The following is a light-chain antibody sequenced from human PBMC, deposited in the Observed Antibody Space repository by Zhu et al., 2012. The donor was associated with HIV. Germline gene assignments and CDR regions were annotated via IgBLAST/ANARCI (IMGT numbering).Light chain of an antibody. CDR1: QSFSSIY. V-gene: IGKV3-20*01. J-gene: IGKJ5*01. CDR2: GAS. Sequence: EIVLTQSPDTLSLSPGERATLSCRASQSFSSIYLAWYQQKPGQTPRLLIYGASSRATGIPDRFSGSGSGTDFTLTITTLEPEDFAVYYCQLYGASPPITFGQGTRLEIK. CDR3: QLYGASPPIT.